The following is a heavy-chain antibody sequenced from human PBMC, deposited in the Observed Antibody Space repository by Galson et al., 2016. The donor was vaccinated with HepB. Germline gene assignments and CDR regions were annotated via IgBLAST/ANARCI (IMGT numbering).Heavy chain of an antibody. J-gene: IGHJ4*02. CDR1: GFTFSSYA. Sequence: SLRLSCAASGFTFSSYALSWVRQAPGKGLEWVSVIEHSGGSTYYIGSVKGRFTISRDNSNNTLYLQMSSLRAKDTDVYYCAKAQSSAWYDCDYWGQGTLVNV. V-gene: IGHV3-23*01. CDR3: AKAQSSAWYDCDY. D-gene: IGHD6-19*01. CDR2: IEHSGGST.